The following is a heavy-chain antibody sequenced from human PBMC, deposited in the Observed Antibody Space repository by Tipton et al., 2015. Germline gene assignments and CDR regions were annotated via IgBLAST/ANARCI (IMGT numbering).Heavy chain of an antibody. D-gene: IGHD6-19*01. Sequence: GSLRLSCAASGFTFSSYAMSWVRQAPGKGLEWVSGLSGSGTGAYYADSVKGRFSISRDNSKNTLYLQMNSLRADDTAVYYCAKRAVXGXPFHYWGQGTLVTVSS. CDR2: LSGSGTGA. J-gene: IGHJ4*02. V-gene: IGHV3-23*01. CDR3: AKRAVXGXPFHY. CDR1: GFTFSSYA.